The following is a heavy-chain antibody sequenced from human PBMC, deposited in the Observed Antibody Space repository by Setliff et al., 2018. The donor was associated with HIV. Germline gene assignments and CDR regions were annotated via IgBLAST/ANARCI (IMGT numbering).Heavy chain of an antibody. CDR1: GYTLTNYD. CDR3: ATAKEHWLSEGGFDY. J-gene: IGHJ4*02. D-gene: IGHD6-19*01. CDR2: MNPSGAT. V-gene: IGHV1-8*02. Sequence: ASVKVSCKASGYTLTNYDINWVRQATGQGLEWMGWMNPSGATGYAQEFQGRVTMTRDTSISTAYMELSSLRSEDTAVYYCATAKEHWLSEGGFDYWGQGTLVTVSS.